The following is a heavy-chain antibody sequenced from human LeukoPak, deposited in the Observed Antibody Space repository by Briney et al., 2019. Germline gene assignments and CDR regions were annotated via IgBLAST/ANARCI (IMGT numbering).Heavy chain of an antibody. CDR2: IGPTGSDR. J-gene: IGHJ4*02. D-gene: IGHD1-14*01. Sequence: PGGSLRLSCTASGLTFSTSGFNWVRQAPGKGLEWVASIGPTGSDRYHADSIKGPFTISRDNANNFPYLQMNSLRAEDTAVYYCATETNGRHYDYWGQGTLLTVSS. CDR3: ATETNGRHYDY. CDR1: GLTFSTSG. V-gene: IGHV3-21*06.